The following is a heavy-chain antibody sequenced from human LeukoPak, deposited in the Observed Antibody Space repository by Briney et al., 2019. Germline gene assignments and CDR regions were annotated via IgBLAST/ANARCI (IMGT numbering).Heavy chain of an antibody. Sequence: PGGSLRLSCAASGFTFDDYAMHWVRQAPGKGLEWVSLISWDGGSTYYADSVKGRFTISRDNSKNSLYLQMNSLRAEDTALYYCAKGLGPRIAVADPIFDYWGQGTLVTVSS. CDR1: GFTFDDYA. D-gene: IGHD6-19*01. J-gene: IGHJ4*02. V-gene: IGHV3-43D*04. CDR3: AKGLGPRIAVADPIFDY. CDR2: ISWDGGST.